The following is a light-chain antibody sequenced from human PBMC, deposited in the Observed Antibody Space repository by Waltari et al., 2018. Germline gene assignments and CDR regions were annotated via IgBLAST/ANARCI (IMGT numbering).Light chain of an antibody. Sequence: QSALTQPASVSGSPGQSITISCTGTSSAFGSYNLVSWYQQHPGKAPKLILYEVTQRPSGVSNRFSGSKSGNTASLTISGLQAEDEADYYCCSNAGTDALFGGGTKLTVL. CDR2: EVT. CDR1: SSAFGSYNL. J-gene: IGLJ3*02. V-gene: IGLV2-23*02. CDR3: CSNAGTDAL.